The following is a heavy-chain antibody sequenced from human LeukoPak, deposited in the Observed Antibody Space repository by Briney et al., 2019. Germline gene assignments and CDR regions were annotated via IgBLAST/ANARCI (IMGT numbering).Heavy chain of an antibody. CDR3: AKESCDSRIFDY. Sequence: PGGSLRLSCAASGFTFSSYEMNWVRQAPGKGLEWVSYISSSGSTIYYADSVRGRFTISRDNAKNSLYLQMNSLRAEDTAVYYCAKESCDSRIFDYWGQGTLVTVSS. J-gene: IGHJ4*02. V-gene: IGHV3-48*03. CDR2: ISSSGSTI. D-gene: IGHD5-12*01. CDR1: GFTFSSYE.